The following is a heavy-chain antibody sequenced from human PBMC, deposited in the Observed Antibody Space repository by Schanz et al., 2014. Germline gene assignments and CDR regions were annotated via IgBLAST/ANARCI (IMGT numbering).Heavy chain of an antibody. V-gene: IGHV1-46*03. CDR3: ARDGVDAAAGGNY. CDR2: INPSGGST. J-gene: IGHJ4*02. D-gene: IGHD6-13*01. CDR1: GGTFSRLT. Sequence: VQLVQSGAEVKKPGSSVRVSCKASGGTFSRLTFSWVRQAPGQGLEWMGIINPSGGSTTYAQKFQGRVTMTRDTSTSTVYMELSSLRSEDTAVYYCARDGVDAAAGGNYWGQGILXTVSS.